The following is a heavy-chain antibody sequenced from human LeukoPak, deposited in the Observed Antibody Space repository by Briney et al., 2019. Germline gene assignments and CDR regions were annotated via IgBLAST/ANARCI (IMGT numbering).Heavy chain of an antibody. Sequence: PSETLSLTCTVSGGSISSSDYYWGWIRQPPGKGLEWIGTIYYSGSTYYNPSLKSRVTIFVDTSKNQFSLKLNFVTAAATACFFFAGHSRGLYLRGQGTLVTVSS. D-gene: IGHD6-19*01. CDR2: IYYSGST. CDR3: AGHSRGLYL. CDR1: GGSISSSDYY. V-gene: IGHV4-39*01. J-gene: IGHJ4*02.